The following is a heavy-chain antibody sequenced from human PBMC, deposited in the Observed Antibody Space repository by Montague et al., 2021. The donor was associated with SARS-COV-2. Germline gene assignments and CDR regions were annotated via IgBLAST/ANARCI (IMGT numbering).Heavy chain of an antibody. CDR2: SDWDDEK. J-gene: IGHJ6*02. CDR3: ARSGQPAGNYAPLGYYGLDV. D-gene: IGHD1-26*01. CDR1: GFSRTTSALG. Sequence: PELVKPTQTLTLTCTFSGFSRTTSALGVSWIRQPPGKAPEWLARSDWDDEKHYNASLKTRLTIAKDTSKNHVVLTMTNMDPVDTGTYYCARSGQPAGNYAPLGYYGLDVWGRGTTVIVSS. V-gene: IGHV2-70*11.